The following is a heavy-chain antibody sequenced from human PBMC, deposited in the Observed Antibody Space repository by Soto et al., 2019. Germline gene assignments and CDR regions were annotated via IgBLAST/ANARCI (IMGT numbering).Heavy chain of an antibody. CDR2: ISSSSSYI. CDR3: ARDQQLAPAYFDY. V-gene: IGHV3-21*01. J-gene: IGHJ4*02. D-gene: IGHD6-13*01. CDR1: GFTFSSYS. Sequence: EVQLVESGGGLVKPGGSLRLSCAASGFTFSSYSMNWARQAPGKGLEWVSSISSSSSYIYYADSVKGRFTISRDNAKNSLYLQMNSLRAEDTAVYYCARDQQLAPAYFDYWGQGTLVTVSS.